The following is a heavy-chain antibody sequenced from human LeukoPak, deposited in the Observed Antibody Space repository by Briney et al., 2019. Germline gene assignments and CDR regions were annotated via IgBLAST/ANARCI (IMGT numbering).Heavy chain of an antibody. CDR2: IYTSGST. J-gene: IGHJ6*02. V-gene: IGHV4-4*07. CDR3: ARDLADYGDYGFYYYYGMDV. CDR1: GGSISSYY. Sequence: SETLSLACTVSGGSISSYYWSWIRQPAGKGLEGIGRIYTSGSTNYNPSLKSRVTMSVDTSKNQFSLKLSSVTAADTAVYYCARDLADYGDYGFYYYYGMDVWGQGTTVTVSS. D-gene: IGHD4-17*01.